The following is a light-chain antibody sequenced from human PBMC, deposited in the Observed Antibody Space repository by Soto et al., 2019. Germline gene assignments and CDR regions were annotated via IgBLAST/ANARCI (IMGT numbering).Light chain of an antibody. Sequence: VLTQFPAPLSLSPGERATLSCRASQSLNIYLAWYQQKPGQAPRLLIYDASNRATGIPARFSGSGSGTDFTLTISSLEPEDFAVYYCQQRSNWPTFGQGTRLEIK. J-gene: IGKJ5*01. CDR1: QSLNIY. CDR3: QQRSNWPT. V-gene: IGKV3-11*01. CDR2: DAS.